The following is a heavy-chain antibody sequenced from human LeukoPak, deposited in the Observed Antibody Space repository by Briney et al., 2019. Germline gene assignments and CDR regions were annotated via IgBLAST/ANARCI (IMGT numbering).Heavy chain of an antibody. Sequence: GGSLRLSCAASGFTFSSFEMNWVRQAPGKGLEWVSYISGSGTTVYHADSVKGRFTISRDNAKNSLYLQMNSLRAEDTAVYYCARDGGISYWGQGTLVTVSS. CDR2: ISGSGTTV. CDR1: GFTFSSFE. D-gene: IGHD2-15*01. J-gene: IGHJ4*02. V-gene: IGHV3-48*03. CDR3: ARDGGISY.